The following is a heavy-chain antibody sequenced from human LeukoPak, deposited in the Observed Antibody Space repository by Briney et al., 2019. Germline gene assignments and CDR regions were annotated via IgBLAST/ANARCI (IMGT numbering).Heavy chain of an antibody. D-gene: IGHD3-10*01. CDR3: ARDYYGTIDY. CDR2: IKEDGSEK. CDR1: GFTFGIYW. V-gene: IGHV3-7*01. J-gene: IGHJ4*02. Sequence: GGSLRLSCAASGFTFGIYWMSWVRQAPGKGLEWVANIKEDGSEKNYVDSVKGRFTISRDNAKNTLYLQMNSLRVEDTAVYYCARDYYGTIDYWGQGTLVTVSS.